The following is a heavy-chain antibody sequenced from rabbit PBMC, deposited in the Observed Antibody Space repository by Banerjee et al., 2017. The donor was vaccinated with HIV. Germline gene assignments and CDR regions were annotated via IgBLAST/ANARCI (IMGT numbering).Heavy chain of an antibody. V-gene: IGHV1S40*01. CDR3: ASWDDYAGCSL. CDR1: GFSFSSGYW. Sequence: QSLEESGGDLVKPGASLTLTCKASGFSFSSGYWICWVRQVPGKGLEWIACIYAGSSGSTYYASWAKGRFTISKTSSTTVTLQMTSLTAADTATYFCASWDDYAGCSLWGPGTL. CDR2: IYAGSSGST. J-gene: IGHJ2*01. D-gene: IGHD8-1*01.